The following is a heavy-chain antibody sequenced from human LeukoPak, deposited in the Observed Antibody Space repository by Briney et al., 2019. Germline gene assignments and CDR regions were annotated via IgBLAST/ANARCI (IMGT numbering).Heavy chain of an antibody. Sequence: GGSLRLSCAASGFTFSSYWMSWVRQAPGKGLEWVGRIKSKTDGGTTDYAAPVKGRFTISRDDSKNTLYLQMNSLKTEDTAVYYCTTAYCGGAGCALDYWGQGTLVTVSS. D-gene: IGHD2-21*01. V-gene: IGHV3-15*01. J-gene: IGHJ4*02. CDR1: GFTFSSYW. CDR3: TTAYCGGAGCALDY. CDR2: IKSKTDGGTT.